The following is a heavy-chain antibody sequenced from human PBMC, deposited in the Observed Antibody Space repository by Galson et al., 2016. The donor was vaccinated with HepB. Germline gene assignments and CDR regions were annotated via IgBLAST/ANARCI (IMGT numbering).Heavy chain of an antibody. Sequence: LSLTCADSGASLSINNWWSWIRQAPGKGLEWLSYISSSGTTIYYADSVKGRFTISRDNAKNSLYLQMNSLRADDTALYYCARRWDAFDLWGQGTMVTVSS. J-gene: IGHJ3*01. CDR3: ARRWDAFDL. D-gene: IGHD2-15*01. CDR2: ISSSGTTI. V-gene: IGHV3-11*01. CDR1: GASLSINNW.